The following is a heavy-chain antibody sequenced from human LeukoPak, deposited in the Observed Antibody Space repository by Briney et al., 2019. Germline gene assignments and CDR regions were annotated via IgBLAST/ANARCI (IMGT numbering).Heavy chain of an antibody. J-gene: IGHJ4*02. CDR2: IFYSGST. D-gene: IGHD4-23*01. V-gene: IGHV4-30-4*01. Sequence: SQTLSLTCTVSGGSISSGDYYWSWIRQPPGKGLEWIGYIFYSGSTYYNPSLKSRVTISVDTSNNQFSLKLSSVTAADTAVYYCARDLLNEGNHLDYWGQGTLVTVSS. CDR3: ARDLLNEGNHLDY. CDR1: GGSISSGDYY.